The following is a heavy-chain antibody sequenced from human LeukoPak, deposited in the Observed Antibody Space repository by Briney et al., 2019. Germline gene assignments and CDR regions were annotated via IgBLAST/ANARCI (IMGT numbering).Heavy chain of an antibody. V-gene: IGHV3-30*03. D-gene: IGHD2-21*02. CDR3: ARVQSAYCGGDCYSRSTKAFDI. Sequence: GGSLRLSCTVSGFTVSSNSMSWVRQAPGKGLEWVTVISYDGNNKYYAASVKGRFTISRDNSKNMLYLQTNSLRTEDTAVYYCARVQSAYCGGDCYSRSTKAFDIWGQGTMVTVSS. CDR1: GFTVSSNS. J-gene: IGHJ3*02. CDR2: ISYDGNNK.